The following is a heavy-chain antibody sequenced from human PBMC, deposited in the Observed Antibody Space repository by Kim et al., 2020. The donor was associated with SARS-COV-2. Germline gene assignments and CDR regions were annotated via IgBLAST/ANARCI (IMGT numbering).Heavy chain of an antibody. CDR2: IYYSGST. V-gene: IGHV4-39*01. CDR1: GGSISSSSYY. CDR3: ARHVGIAAAGEADYFDY. D-gene: IGHD6-13*01. Sequence: SETLSLTCTVSGGSISSSSYYWGWIRQPPGKGLEWIGSIYYSGSTYYNPSLKSRVTISVDTSKNQFSLKLSSVTAADTAVYYCARHVGIAAAGEADYFDYWGQETLVTVSS. J-gene: IGHJ4*02.